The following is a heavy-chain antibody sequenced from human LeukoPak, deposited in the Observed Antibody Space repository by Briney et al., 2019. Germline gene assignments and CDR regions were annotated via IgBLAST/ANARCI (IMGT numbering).Heavy chain of an antibody. D-gene: IGHD4-11*01. CDR2: ISSSSSYT. Sequence: GGSLRLSCAAYGFTFSSYSMNWVRQAPGKGLEWVSSISSSSSYTYYADSVKGRFTISRDNAKNSLYLQMNSLRAEDTAVYYCARDPRLDAFDIWGQGTMVTVSS. CDR3: ARDPRLDAFDI. V-gene: IGHV3-21*01. CDR1: GFTFSSYS. J-gene: IGHJ3*02.